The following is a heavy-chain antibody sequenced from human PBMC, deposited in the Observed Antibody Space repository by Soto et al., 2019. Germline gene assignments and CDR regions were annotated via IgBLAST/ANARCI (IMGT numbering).Heavy chain of an antibody. D-gene: IGHD3-9*01. CDR2: IYYTGRA. CDR3: AREAITYYDSLTAYYAGWLDP. J-gene: IGHJ5*02. V-gene: IGHV4-59*01. Sequence: QVHLQESGPGLVKPSETLSLTCTVSGGSISDYYWSWIRQTPGKGLEWIGYIYYTGRANYNPSLKSRVTISAATSKNQFSLKLGSVTAADTAVYYCAREAITYYDSLTAYYAGWLDPWGQGIQVTVSS. CDR1: GGSISDYY.